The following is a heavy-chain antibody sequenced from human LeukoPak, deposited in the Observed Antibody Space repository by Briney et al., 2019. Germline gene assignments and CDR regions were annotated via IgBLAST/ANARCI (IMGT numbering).Heavy chain of an antibody. CDR3: ARSNSGYDFSTDY. D-gene: IGHD5-12*01. Sequence: SETLSLTCTVSGGSISSYYWSWIRQPPGKGLEWIGCIYYSGSTNYNPSLKSRVTISVDTSKNQFSLKLSSVTAADTAVYYCARSNSGYDFSTDYWGQGTLVTVSS. CDR1: GGSISSYY. V-gene: IGHV4-59*01. J-gene: IGHJ4*02. CDR2: IYYSGST.